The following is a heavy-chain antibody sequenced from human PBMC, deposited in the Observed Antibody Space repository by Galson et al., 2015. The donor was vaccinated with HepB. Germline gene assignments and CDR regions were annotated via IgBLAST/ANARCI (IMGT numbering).Heavy chain of an antibody. CDR3: ARIAMIVVVKGGRAFDI. CDR2: ISAYNGNT. CDR1: GYAFTSYG. D-gene: IGHD3-22*01. V-gene: IGHV1-18*04. Sequence: SVKVSCKASGYAFTSYGISWVRQAPGQGLEWMGWISAYNGNTNYAQKLQGRVTMTTDTSTSTAYMELRSLRSGDTAVYYCARIAMIVVVKGGRAFDIWGQGTMVTVSS. J-gene: IGHJ3*02.